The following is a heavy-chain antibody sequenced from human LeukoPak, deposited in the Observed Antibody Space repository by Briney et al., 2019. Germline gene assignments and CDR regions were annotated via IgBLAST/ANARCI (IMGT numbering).Heavy chain of an antibody. Sequence: GGSLRLSCAASGFTFSSYSMNWVRQAPGKGLEWASYISSSSSTIYNADSVKGRFTISRNNAKNSLYLQMNSLRDEDTAVYYCARSDCSSTSCYFDGLDDWGQGTLVTVSS. CDR1: GFTFSSYS. D-gene: IGHD2-2*01. V-gene: IGHV3-48*02. CDR2: ISSSSSTI. CDR3: ARSDCSSTSCYFDGLDD. J-gene: IGHJ4*02.